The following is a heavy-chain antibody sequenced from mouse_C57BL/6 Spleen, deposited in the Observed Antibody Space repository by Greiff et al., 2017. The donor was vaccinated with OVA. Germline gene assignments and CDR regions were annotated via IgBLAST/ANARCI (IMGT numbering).Heavy chain of an antibody. CDR1: GFTFSSYA. CDR3: ARGGGGYDGYYVDY. J-gene: IGHJ2*01. D-gene: IGHD2-3*01. Sequence: EVMLVESGGGLVKPGGSLKLSCAASGFTFSSYAMSWVRQTPEKRLEWVATISDGGSYTYYPDNVKGRFTISRDNAKNNLYLQMSHLKSEDTAMYYCARGGGGYDGYYVDYWGQGTTLTVSS. V-gene: IGHV5-4*03. CDR2: ISDGGSYT.